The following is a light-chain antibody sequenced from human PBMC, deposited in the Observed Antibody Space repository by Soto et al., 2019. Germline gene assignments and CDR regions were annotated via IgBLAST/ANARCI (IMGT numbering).Light chain of an antibody. V-gene: IGKV1-5*03. CDR3: QQYYFYST. J-gene: IGKJ1*01. Sequence: DIQMTQSPSTLSASVGDRVTITCRASQRMNDWLAWYQQKPGKAPKLLIYKSSNLQSGVPSRFSGSVSGKEFNLTISSLQPDYCATYYWQQYYFYSTFGQGTKVEVK. CDR1: QRMNDW. CDR2: KSS.